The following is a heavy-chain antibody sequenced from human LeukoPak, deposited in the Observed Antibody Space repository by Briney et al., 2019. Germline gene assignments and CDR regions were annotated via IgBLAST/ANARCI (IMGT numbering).Heavy chain of an antibody. V-gene: IGHV5-10-1*01. J-gene: IGHJ4*02. CDR3: ARQRADYSIDY. CDR1: GYSFTSYW. CDR2: IDPSDSYT. Sequence: GESLKISCKDSGYSFTSYWISWVRQMPGKGLEWMGRIDPSDSYTIYSPSFQGHVTSSADKSISTAYLQWSSLKASDTAVYYCARQRADYSIDYWGQGTLVTVSS. D-gene: IGHD4-11*01.